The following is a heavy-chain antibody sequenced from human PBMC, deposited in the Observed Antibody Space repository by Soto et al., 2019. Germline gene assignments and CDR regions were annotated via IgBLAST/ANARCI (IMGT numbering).Heavy chain of an antibody. CDR3: AKETSSGSYGVYYGMDV. CDR2: ISGSGGST. Sequence: GGSLRLSCVVSGFTFSSYAVTWVRQAPGKGLEWVSAISGSGGSTYYADSVKGRFTISRDHSKDTLYLQMNSLRAEDTAVYYCAKETSSGSYGVYYGMDVWGQGTTVTVSS. D-gene: IGHD1-26*01. CDR1: GFTFSSYA. J-gene: IGHJ6*02. V-gene: IGHV3-23*01.